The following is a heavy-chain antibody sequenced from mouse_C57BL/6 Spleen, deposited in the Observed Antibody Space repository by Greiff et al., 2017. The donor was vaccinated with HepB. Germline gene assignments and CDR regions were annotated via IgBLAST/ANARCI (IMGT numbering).Heavy chain of an antibody. J-gene: IGHJ2*01. CDR1: GFNIKDDY. CDR3: TTTPVPYY. CDR2: IDPENGDT. V-gene: IGHV14-4*01. Sequence: VQLQQSGAELVRPGASVKLSCTASGFNIKDDYMHWVKQRPEQGLEWIGWIDPENGDTEYASKFQGKATITADTSSNTAYLQLSSLTSEDTAVYYCTTTPVPYYWGQGTTLTVSS.